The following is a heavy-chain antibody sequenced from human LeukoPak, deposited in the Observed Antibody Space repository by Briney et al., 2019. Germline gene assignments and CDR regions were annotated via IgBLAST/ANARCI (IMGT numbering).Heavy chain of an antibody. V-gene: IGHV3-7*05. J-gene: IGHJ6*02. Sequence: PGGSLRLSCAASGFTVSSNYMSWVRQAPGKGLEWVANIKQDGSEEVYVDSVKGRFTISRDNAKNSLFLQMNTLRAEDTAVYYCARDPYSSTWSYGMDVWGQGTTVTGSS. CDR3: ARDPYSSTWSYGMDV. CDR2: IKQDGSEE. D-gene: IGHD6-6*01. CDR1: GFTVSSNY.